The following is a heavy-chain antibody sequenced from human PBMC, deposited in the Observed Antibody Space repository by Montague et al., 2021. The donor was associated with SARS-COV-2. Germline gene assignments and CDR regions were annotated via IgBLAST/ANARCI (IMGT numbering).Heavy chain of an antibody. CDR2: ISSSSSYI. CDR3: ARDPLDYGLWSSGSYYNAYYYYYGMDV. Sequence: SLRLSCAAYGFTFSSYSMNWVSQAQGKGLEWVSSISSSSSYIYYADSVKGRFTISRDNAKNSLYLQMNSLRAEDTAVYYCARDPLDYGLWSSGSYYNAYYYYYGMDVWGQGPTVAVSS. V-gene: IGHV3-21*01. CDR1: GFTFSSYS. D-gene: IGHD3-10*01. J-gene: IGHJ6*02.